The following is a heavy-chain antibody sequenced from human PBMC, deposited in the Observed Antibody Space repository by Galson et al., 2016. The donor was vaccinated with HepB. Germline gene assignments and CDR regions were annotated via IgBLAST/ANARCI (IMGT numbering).Heavy chain of an antibody. J-gene: IGHJ3*02. Sequence: QSGAEVKKPGESLRISCKGSGYSFTNYWITWVRQMPGKGLEWMGRIDPSDSYTNYNPSFQGHVTISADTSISTAYLQWNSLQASDTAMYYCARQQITTIRDTIWGQGTMVSVSS. V-gene: IGHV5-10-1*01. D-gene: IGHD3-22*01. CDR3: ARQQITTIRDTI. CDR2: IDPSDSYT. CDR1: GYSFTNYW.